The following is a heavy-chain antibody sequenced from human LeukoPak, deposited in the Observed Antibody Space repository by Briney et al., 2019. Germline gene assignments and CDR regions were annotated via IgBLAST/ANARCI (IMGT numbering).Heavy chain of an antibody. CDR3: ARDNDPSALRFLEWSDPYYMDV. J-gene: IGHJ6*03. V-gene: IGHV3-7*01. CDR2: IKQDGSEK. D-gene: IGHD3-3*01. Sequence: PGGSLRLSCAASGFTFSSYWMSWVRQAPGKGLEWVANIKQDGSEKYYVDSVKGRFTISRDNAKNSLYLQMNSLRAEDTAVYYCARDNDPSALRFLEWSDPYYMDVWGKGTTVTVSS. CDR1: GFTFSSYW.